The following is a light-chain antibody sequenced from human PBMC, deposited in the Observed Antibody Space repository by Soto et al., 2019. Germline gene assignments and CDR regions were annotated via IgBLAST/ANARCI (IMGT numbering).Light chain of an antibody. Sequence: QSVLTQPPSVSAAPGPKVTISCSGSSSNIRNNYVSWYQQLPGTAPKLLIYENNKRPSGIPDRFSGSKSGTSATLGISGLQSGDEADYYCATWDSSLSAVVFGGGTKLTVL. CDR3: ATWDSSLSAVV. CDR2: ENN. J-gene: IGLJ3*02. CDR1: SSNIRNNY. V-gene: IGLV1-51*02.